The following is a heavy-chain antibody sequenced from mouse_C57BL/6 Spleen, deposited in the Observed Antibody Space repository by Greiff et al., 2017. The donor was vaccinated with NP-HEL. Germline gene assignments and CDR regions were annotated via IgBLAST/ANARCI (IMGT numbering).Heavy chain of an antibody. CDR3: ARHEGPFYYSNYRWYFDV. D-gene: IGHD2-5*01. V-gene: IGHV1-62-2*01. J-gene: IGHJ1*03. CDR2: FYPGSGSI. Sequence: QVQLQQSGAELVKPGASVKLSCKASGYTFTEYTIHWVKQRSGQGLEWIGWFYPGSGSIKYNEKFKDKATLTADKSSSTVYMELSRLTSEDSAVYFCARHEGPFYYSNYRWYFDVWGTGTTVTVSS. CDR1: GYTFTEYT.